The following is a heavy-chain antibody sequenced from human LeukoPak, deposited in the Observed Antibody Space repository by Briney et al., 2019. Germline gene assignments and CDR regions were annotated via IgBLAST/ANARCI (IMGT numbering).Heavy chain of an antibody. CDR3: AKDIWETSGSYYEDWAFDI. J-gene: IGHJ3*02. Sequence: GSLQPSCAASGFPFSSYGMPWVRPAPGKGLEWVAVIWYDGSNKYYADSVKGRFTISRDNSKNTLYLQMNSLRAEDTALYYCAKDIWETSGSYYEDWAFDIWGQGTMVTVSS. V-gene: IGHV3-30*02. D-gene: IGHD1-26*01. CDR2: IWYDGSNK. CDR1: GFPFSSYG.